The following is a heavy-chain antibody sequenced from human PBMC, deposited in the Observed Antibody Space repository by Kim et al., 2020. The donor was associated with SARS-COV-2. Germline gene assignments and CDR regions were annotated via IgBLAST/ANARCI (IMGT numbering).Heavy chain of an antibody. D-gene: IGHD3-22*01. V-gene: IGHV1-46*01. CDR3: ARERPDPATMIVVVINLYYGMDV. CDR1: GYTFTSYY. CDR2: INPSGGST. J-gene: IGHJ6*02. Sequence: ASVKVSCKASGYTFTSYYMHWVRQAPGQGLEWMGIINPSGGSTSYAQKFQGRVTMTRDTSTSTVYMELSSLRSEDTAVYYCARERPDPATMIVVVINLYYGMDVWGQGTTVTVSS.